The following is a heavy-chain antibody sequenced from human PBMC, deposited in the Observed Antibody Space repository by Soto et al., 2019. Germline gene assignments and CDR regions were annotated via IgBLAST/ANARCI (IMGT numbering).Heavy chain of an antibody. V-gene: IGHV2-26*01. CDR3: ARILRNNHHPPDY. Sequence: SGPTLVNPTQTLTVTCTFSGFSLSTSGTGVSWIRQPPGKALEWLAHIFSNDEKSHSTSLKSRLTISKDTSKSQVFLTMTNVDPVDTATYYCARILRNNHHPPDYWGQGALVTVSS. CDR2: IFSNDEK. CDR1: GFSLSTSGTG. J-gene: IGHJ4*02.